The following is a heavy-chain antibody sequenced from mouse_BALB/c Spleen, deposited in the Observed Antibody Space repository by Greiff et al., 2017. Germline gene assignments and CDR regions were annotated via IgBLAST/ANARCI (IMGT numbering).Heavy chain of an antibody. CDR3: ATYGNYKYFDV. CDR1: GFTFSDYY. V-gene: IGHV5-4*02. J-gene: IGHJ1*01. Sequence: EVQLVESGGGLVKPGGSLKLSCAASGFTFSDYYMYWVRQTPEKRLEWVATISDGGSYTYYQDSVKGRFTISRDNAKNNLYLQMSSLKSEDTAMYYCATYGNYKYFDVWGAGTTVTVSS. CDR2: ISDGGSYT. D-gene: IGHD2-1*01.